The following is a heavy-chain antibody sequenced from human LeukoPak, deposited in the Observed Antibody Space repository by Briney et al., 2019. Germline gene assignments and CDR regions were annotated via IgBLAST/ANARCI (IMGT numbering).Heavy chain of an antibody. Sequence: SETLSLTCTVSGGSISGYYWGWIRQPPGKGLEWIGSIYYSGSTYYNPSLKSRVTISVDTSKNQFSLKLSSVTAADTAVYYCARREVTYYYGSGSDGYFDYWGQGTLVTVSS. CDR1: GGSISGYY. J-gene: IGHJ4*02. CDR2: IYYSGST. V-gene: IGHV4-39*01. D-gene: IGHD3-10*01. CDR3: ARREVTYYYGSGSDGYFDY.